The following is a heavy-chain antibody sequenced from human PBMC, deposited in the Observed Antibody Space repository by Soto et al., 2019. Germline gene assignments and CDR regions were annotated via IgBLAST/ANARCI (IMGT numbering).Heavy chain of an antibody. Sequence: GGSLRLSCAVSGFTFSSYSMNWVRQAPGKGLEWVSYISSSSSTIYYADSVKGRFTISRDNAKNSLYLQMNSLRAEDTAVYYCARDYKELGAFDIWGQGTMVTVSS. J-gene: IGHJ3*02. CDR3: ARDYKELGAFDI. D-gene: IGHD1-7*01. CDR1: GFTFSSYS. V-gene: IGHV3-48*04. CDR2: ISSSSSTI.